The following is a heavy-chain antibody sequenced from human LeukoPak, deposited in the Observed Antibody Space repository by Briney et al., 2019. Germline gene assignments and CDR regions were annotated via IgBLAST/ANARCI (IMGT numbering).Heavy chain of an antibody. CDR2: IHYSGST. Sequence: PSETLSLTCTVSGGSISSYYWSWIRQPPGKGLEWIGFIHYSGSTNYNPSLKSRVTISVDTSKNQFSLKLSSVTAADTAVYYCARDPNYGGNPYYYYGMDVWGQGTTVTVSS. CDR3: ARDPNYGGNPYYYYGMDV. D-gene: IGHD4-23*01. CDR1: GGSISSYY. V-gene: IGHV4-59*01. J-gene: IGHJ6*02.